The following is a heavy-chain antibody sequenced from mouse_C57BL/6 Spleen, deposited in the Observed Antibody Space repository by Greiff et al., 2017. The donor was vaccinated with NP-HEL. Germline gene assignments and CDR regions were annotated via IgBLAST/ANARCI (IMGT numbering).Heavy chain of an antibody. D-gene: IGHD1-1*01. CDR2: ILPGSGST. CDR3: ARRDYYGSSAYYYAMDY. J-gene: IGHJ4*01. CDR1: GYTFTGYW. Sequence: VQLQQSGAELMKPGASVKLSCKATGYTFTGYWIEWVKQRPGHGLEWIGEILPGSGSTNYNEKFKGKATFTADTSSNTAYMQLSSLTTEDSAIYYCARRDYYGSSAYYYAMDYWGQGTSVTVSS. V-gene: IGHV1-9*01.